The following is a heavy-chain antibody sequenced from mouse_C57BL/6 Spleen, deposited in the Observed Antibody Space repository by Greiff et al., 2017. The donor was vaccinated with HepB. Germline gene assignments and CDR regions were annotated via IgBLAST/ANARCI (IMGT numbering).Heavy chain of an antibody. CDR2: IDPSDSYT. V-gene: IGHV1-59*01. J-gene: IGHJ4*01. CDR3: ARTYDSECCYAMDY. CDR1: GYTFTSYW. Sequence: QVQLQQPGAELVRPGTSVKLSCKASGYTFTSYWMHWVKQRPGQGLEWIGVIDPSDSYTNYNQKFKGKATLTVDTSSSTAYMQLSSLTSEDSAVYYCARTYDSECCYAMDYWGQGTSVTVSS. D-gene: IGHD2-12*01.